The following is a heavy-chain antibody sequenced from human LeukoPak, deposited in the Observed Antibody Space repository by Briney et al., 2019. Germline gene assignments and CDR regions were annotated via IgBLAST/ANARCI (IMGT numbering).Heavy chain of an antibody. CDR1: GGSMSSYY. CDR2: IFTSGST. V-gene: IGHV4-4*07. CDR3: ARGSRETVASTYYYYYMDV. J-gene: IGHJ6*03. D-gene: IGHD6-19*01. Sequence: PSETLSLTCTVSGGSMSSYYWSWFRQPAGKGLEWIGRIFTSGSTNYNPSLKSRITVSVDSSKNQFSLKLSSVTAADTAVYYCARGSRETVASTYYYYYMDVWGKGTTVTVSS.